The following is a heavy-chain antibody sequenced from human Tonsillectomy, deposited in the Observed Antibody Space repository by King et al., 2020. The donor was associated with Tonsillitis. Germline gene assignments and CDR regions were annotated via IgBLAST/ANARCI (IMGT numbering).Heavy chain of an antibody. CDR2: ISGKGGRT. Sequence: VQLVESGGGLVQPGGSLRLSCAASGFIFSSYPMHWVRQAPGKGLEYVSAISGKGGRTYYANSVKGRFTISRDNSKNTLYLQMGSLRTEDMAVYYCAREGEVTASPYFDYWGQGTLVTVSS. CDR3: AREGEVTASPYFDY. J-gene: IGHJ4*02. CDR1: GFIFSSYP. D-gene: IGHD2-21*02. V-gene: IGHV3-64*01.